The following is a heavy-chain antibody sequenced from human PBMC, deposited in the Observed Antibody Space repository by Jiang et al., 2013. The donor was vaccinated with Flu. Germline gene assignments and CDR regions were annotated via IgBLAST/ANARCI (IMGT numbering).Heavy chain of an antibody. V-gene: IGHV4-59*02. Sequence: LLKPSETLSLTCTVSDDSVSSYYWSWIRQPPGKGLEWIGYMRYSGSTSYNPSLMGRVTISVDTSKNQISLKLTSVTAADTAVYYCARGTADIAPPGIQDHWGQGTPVIVSS. CDR3: ARGTADIAPPGIQDH. CDR1: DDSVSSYY. J-gene: IGHJ4*02. CDR2: MRYSGST. D-gene: IGHD6-6*01.